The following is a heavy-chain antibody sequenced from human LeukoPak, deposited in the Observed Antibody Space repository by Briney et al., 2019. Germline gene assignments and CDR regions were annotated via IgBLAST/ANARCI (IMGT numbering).Heavy chain of an antibody. Sequence: SETLSLTCAVYGGSFSGYYWSWIRQPPGKGLEWIGEINHSGSTNYNPSLKSRVTISVDTSKNQFSLKLSSVTAADTAVYYCARFRRDIVVVPAALYYFDYWGQGTLVTVSS. V-gene: IGHV4-34*01. D-gene: IGHD2-2*01. J-gene: IGHJ4*02. CDR3: ARFRRDIVVVPAALYYFDY. CDR1: GGSFSGYY. CDR2: INHSGST.